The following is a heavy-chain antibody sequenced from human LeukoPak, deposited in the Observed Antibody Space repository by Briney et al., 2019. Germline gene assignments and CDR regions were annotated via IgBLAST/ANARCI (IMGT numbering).Heavy chain of an antibody. Sequence: ASVKVSCKASGYTFTGYSIHWVRQAPGQGLEWMGWINPKSGGTNYAQKFQGRVTMTRDTSISTAYMELRRLRSDDTAVYYCARVFIKEFDWFDASDIWGQGTMVTVSS. CDR2: INPKSGGT. J-gene: IGHJ3*02. CDR1: GYTFTGYS. V-gene: IGHV1-2*02. CDR3: ARVFIKEFDWFDASDI. D-gene: IGHD3-9*01.